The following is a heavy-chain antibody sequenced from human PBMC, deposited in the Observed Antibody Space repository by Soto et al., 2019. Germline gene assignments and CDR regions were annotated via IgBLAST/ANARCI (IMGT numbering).Heavy chain of an antibody. CDR1: GYSFTSYY. CDR3: ARELGGFWSGYPHYYYYGMDV. Sequence: QVQLVQSGAEVKKPGASVKVSCKASGYSFTSYYMHWVRQAPGQGLEWMGIINPSGGSTSYAQKLQGRVTMTRDTSTCTVYMELSSLRSEDTAVYYCARELGGFWSGYPHYYYYGMDVWGQGTTVTVSS. V-gene: IGHV1-46*04. J-gene: IGHJ6*02. CDR2: INPSGGST. D-gene: IGHD3-3*01.